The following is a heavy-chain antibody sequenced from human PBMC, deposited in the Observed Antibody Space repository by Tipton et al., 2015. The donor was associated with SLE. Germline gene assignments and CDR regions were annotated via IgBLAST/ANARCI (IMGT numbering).Heavy chain of an antibody. V-gene: IGHV3-73*01. CDR3: TALLRYPDAFDI. D-gene: IGHD3-3*01. J-gene: IGHJ3*02. CDR2: IRSKANSYAT. Sequence: SLRLSCAASGFTFSGSAMHWVRQASGKGLEWVGRIRSKANSYATAYAASVKGRFTISRDDSKNTTYLQMNSLKTEDTAVYYCTALLRYPDAFDIWGQGTMVTVSS. CDR1: GFTFSGSA.